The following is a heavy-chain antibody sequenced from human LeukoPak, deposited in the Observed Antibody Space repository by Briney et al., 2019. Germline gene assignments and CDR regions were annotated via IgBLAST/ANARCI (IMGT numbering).Heavy chain of an antibody. Sequence: LRLSCAASGFTFSSYSMNWVRQAPGKGLEWVSYITGGSSTIYYSDSVKGRFTISRDNAKNSLYLQMNSLRDEDTAVYYCARDQLANVNCFDHWGQGXXXXVSX. CDR1: GFTFSSYS. CDR2: ITGGSSTI. D-gene: IGHD4/OR15-4a*01. J-gene: IGHJ5*02. CDR3: ARDQLANVNCFDH. V-gene: IGHV3-48*02.